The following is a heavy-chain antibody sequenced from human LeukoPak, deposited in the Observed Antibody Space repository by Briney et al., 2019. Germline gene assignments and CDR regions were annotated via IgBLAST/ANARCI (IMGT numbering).Heavy chain of an antibody. CDR1: GFTFSSYA. J-gene: IGHJ4*02. CDR2: ISGSGGST. Sequence: GGSLRLSCAASGFTFSSYAMSWVRQAPGKGLEWVSAISGSGGSTYYADSVKGRFTISRDNSKNTLSLQMISLRAEDTAVYYCAKEMDKDFWSDYYSPLDYWGQGTLVTVSS. V-gene: IGHV3-23*01. D-gene: IGHD3-3*01. CDR3: AKEMDKDFWSDYYSPLDY.